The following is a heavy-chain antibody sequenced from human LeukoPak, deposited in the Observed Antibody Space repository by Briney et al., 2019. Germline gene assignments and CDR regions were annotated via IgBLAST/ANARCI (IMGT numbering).Heavy chain of an antibody. J-gene: IGHJ5*02. Sequence: SETRSLTCTVSGASISSGSYYWSWIRQPAGKGLEWIGRMYTSGSSNYNPSLKSRVTISVDTSKNQFSLKLNSVTAADTAIYYCARDRVVRGVILDLWGQGTLVTVSS. V-gene: IGHV4-61*02. D-gene: IGHD3-10*01. CDR2: MYTSGSS. CDR3: ARDRVVRGVILDL. CDR1: GASISSGSYY.